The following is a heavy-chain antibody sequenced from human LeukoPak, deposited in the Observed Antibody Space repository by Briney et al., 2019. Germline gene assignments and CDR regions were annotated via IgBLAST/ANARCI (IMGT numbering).Heavy chain of an antibody. V-gene: IGHV3-53*01. CDR3: ARGDDSGYYDYFDY. CDR2: IYTGGNT. J-gene: IGHJ4*02. CDR1: GFTVDSNY. D-gene: IGHD3-22*01. Sequence: GGSLRLSCAASGFTVDSNYLSWVRQAPGKGLEWVSTIYTGGNTYCAASVKGRFTISRDFSKNTVFLHMNSLRAEDTAMYYCARGDDSGYYDYFDYWGQGALVTVSS.